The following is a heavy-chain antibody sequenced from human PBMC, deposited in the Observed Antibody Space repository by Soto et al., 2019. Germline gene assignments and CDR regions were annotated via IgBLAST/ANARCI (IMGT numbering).Heavy chain of an antibody. CDR2: LGGSGDTT. CDR3: AKGGRCDD. V-gene: IGHV3-23*01. J-gene: IGHJ4*02. Sequence: EVHLLESGGGLVQPGGSLRLSCAASGFTFSTYDMSWVRQAPGKGLEWVSTLGGSGDTTYYADSVKGRFTISRDISKNTLFLHMNSLRADDTAVYYCAKGGRCDDWGQGTLVTVSS. CDR1: GFTFSTYD.